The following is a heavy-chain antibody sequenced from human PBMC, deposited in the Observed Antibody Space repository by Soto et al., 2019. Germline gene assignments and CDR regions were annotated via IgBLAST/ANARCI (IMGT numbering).Heavy chain of an antibody. CDR3: ARGEQQLFDY. V-gene: IGHV4-34*01. CDR2: INHSGST. J-gene: IGHJ4*02. D-gene: IGHD6-13*01. CDR1: GGSFSGYY. Sequence: QVQLQQWGAGLLKPSETLSLTCAVYGGSFSGYYWSWIRQPPGKGLEWIGEINHSGSTNYNPSHKCRVTISVDTSKNQFSLKLSSVTAADTAVYYCARGEQQLFDYWGQGTLVTVSS.